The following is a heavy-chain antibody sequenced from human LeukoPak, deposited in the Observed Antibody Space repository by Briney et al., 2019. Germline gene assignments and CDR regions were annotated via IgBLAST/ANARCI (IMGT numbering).Heavy chain of an antibody. CDR1: GFTFKNYG. CDR2: IWFDGSET. D-gene: IGHD5-18*01. V-gene: IGHV3-33*01. Sequence: PGGSLRLSCAASGFTFKNYGIHWVRQAPGKGLEWVAVIWFDGSETRYADSVKGRFTISRDNSKNTLYLQVNSLRAEDTAVYYCARPQGGRQLWLHFDYWGRGTLVTVSS. CDR3: ARPQGGRQLWLHFDY. J-gene: IGHJ4*02.